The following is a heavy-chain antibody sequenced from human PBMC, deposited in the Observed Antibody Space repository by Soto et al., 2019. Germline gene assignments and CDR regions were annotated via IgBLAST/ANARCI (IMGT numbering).Heavy chain of an antibody. V-gene: IGHV3-11*01. CDR2: ISSSGSTI. CDR3: AREKGGGWRAMVLYYYYYGMDV. Sequence: GGSLRLSCAASGFTFSDYYMSWIRQAPGRGLEWVSYISSSGSTIYYADSVKGRFTISRDNAKNSLYLQMNSLRAEDTAVYYCAREKGGGWRAMVLYYYYYGMDVWGQGTTVTVSS. J-gene: IGHJ6*02. CDR1: GFTFSDYY. D-gene: IGHD5-18*01.